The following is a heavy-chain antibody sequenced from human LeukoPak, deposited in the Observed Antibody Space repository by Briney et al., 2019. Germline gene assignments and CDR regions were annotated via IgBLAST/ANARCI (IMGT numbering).Heavy chain of an antibody. J-gene: IGHJ4*02. D-gene: IGHD5-18*01. CDR2: LTANSRSA. V-gene: IGHV3-23*01. CDR1: GFTFSHYG. CDR3: ARDGGWIQLFF. Sequence: GGSLRLSCAASGFTFSHYGMNWVRHAPGKGLEWVSGLTANSRSAYYADSVKGRFTISRDNSENMVYLQMNSLRAEDTAMYYCARDGGWIQLFFRGQGTLVTVSS.